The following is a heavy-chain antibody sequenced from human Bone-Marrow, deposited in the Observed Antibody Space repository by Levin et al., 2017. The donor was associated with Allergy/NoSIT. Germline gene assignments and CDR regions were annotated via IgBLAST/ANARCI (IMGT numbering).Heavy chain of an antibody. Sequence: GSLRLSCAASGFTFRSFGMHWVRQAPGKGLEGVAFIFFDGSIENYADSVKGRFTVSRDNSKNTLYLQMHSLRAEDTAIYYCARDYAVHEDAEYFQYWGQGTLVTVSS. CDR3: ARDYAVHEDAEYFQY. V-gene: IGHV3-33*01. CDR2: IFFDGSIE. J-gene: IGHJ1*01. CDR1: GFTFRSFG. D-gene: IGHD3-16*01.